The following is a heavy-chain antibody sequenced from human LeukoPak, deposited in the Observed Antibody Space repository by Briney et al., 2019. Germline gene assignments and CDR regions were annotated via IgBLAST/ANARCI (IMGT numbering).Heavy chain of an antibody. CDR1: GYAFTTYG. J-gene: IGHJ3*02. Sequence: ASVKVSCTASGYAFTTYGVSGVRQAAGQLLKSMGWISYYNGNTNYAQTLQGRVSMSTDTSTGRAYMELRSLRSDDTAVYYCARRVAVARRDAFDIWGQGTMVTVSS. D-gene: IGHD6-19*01. CDR3: ARRVAVARRDAFDI. V-gene: IGHV1-18*01. CDR2: ISYYNGNT.